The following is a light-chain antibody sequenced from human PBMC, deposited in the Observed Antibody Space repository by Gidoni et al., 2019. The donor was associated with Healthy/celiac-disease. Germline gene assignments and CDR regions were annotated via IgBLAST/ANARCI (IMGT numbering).Light chain of an antibody. CDR3: QQSYSTPQT. CDR2: AAS. Sequence: DIQMTQSPSSLSASEGDRVTITCRASQSISSYLNWYQQKPGKAPKFLIYAASSLQSGVPSRFSGSGSGTDFTLTISSLQPEDFATYYCQQSYSTPQTFXQXTKVEIK. V-gene: IGKV1-39*01. J-gene: IGKJ1*01. CDR1: QSISSY.